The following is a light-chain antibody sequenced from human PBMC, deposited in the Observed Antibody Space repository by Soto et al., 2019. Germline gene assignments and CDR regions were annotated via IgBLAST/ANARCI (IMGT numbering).Light chain of an antibody. CDR1: SSDVGGYNF. CDR2: EVT. V-gene: IGLV2-8*01. Sequence: QSALTQPPSASGSPGQSVTISCTGTSSDVGGYNFVSWYQQYPGKAPKLMIYEVTKRPSGVPDRFSGSKSGNTVSLTVSGLQAEDEADYYCSSYAGNTNYVFGTGTQLTVL. J-gene: IGLJ7*01. CDR3: SSYAGNTNYV.